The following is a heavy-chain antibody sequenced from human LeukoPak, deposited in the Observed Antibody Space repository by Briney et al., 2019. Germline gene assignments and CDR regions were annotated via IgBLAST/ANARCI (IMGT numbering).Heavy chain of an antibody. Sequence: GRSLRLSCAASGFTFDGYAMHWVRQAPGKGLEWVSGISWNSGSIGYADSVKGRFTISRDNAKNSLYLQMNSLRAEDTALYYCAKSRLNGQDFDYWGQGTLVTVSS. J-gene: IGHJ4*02. CDR1: GFTFDGYA. D-gene: IGHD1-1*01. CDR3: AKSRLNGQDFDY. CDR2: ISWNSGSI. V-gene: IGHV3-9*01.